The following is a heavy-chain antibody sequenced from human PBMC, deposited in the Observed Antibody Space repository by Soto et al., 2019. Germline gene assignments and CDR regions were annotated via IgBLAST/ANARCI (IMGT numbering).Heavy chain of an antibody. V-gene: IGHV1-8*01. CDR1: GYTFTSYD. Sequence: ASEKVSCKASGYTFTSYDINWVRQPTGQGQERMGWMNPNSGNTGYAQKFQGRVTMTRNTTISTAYMELSSLRSEDTAVYYCARVGAAASEYYCYGMDVGDQGTMSTVS. CDR3: ARVGAAASEYYCYGMDV. CDR2: MNPNSGNT. D-gene: IGHD6-25*01. J-gene: IGHJ6*02.